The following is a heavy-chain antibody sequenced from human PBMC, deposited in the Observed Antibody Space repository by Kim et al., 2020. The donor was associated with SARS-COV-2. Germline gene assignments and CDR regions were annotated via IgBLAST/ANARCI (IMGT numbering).Heavy chain of an antibody. CDR2: INHSGST. CDR3: ARSRRVGASSDY. CDR1: GGSFSGYY. J-gene: IGHJ4*02. Sequence: SETLSLTCAVYGGSFSGYYWSWIRQPPGKGLEWIGEINHSGSTNYNPSLKSRVTISVDTSKNQFSLKLSSVTAADTAVYYCARSRRVGASSDYWGQGTLVTVSS. V-gene: IGHV4-34*01. D-gene: IGHD1-26*01.